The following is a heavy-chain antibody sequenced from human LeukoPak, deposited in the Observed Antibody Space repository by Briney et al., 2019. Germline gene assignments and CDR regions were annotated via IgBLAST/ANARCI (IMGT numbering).Heavy chain of an antibody. V-gene: IGHV1-69*01. D-gene: IGHD3-3*01. CDR2: IIPIFGTA. CDR3: ARGRFLEWLLYHPTFDY. Sequence: SVKVSCKASGGTFSSYATSWVRQAPGQGLKWMGGIIPIFGTANYAQKFQGRVTITADESTSTAYMELSSLRSEDTAVHYCARGRFLEWLLYHPTFDYWGQGTLVTVSS. CDR1: GGTFSSYA. J-gene: IGHJ4*02.